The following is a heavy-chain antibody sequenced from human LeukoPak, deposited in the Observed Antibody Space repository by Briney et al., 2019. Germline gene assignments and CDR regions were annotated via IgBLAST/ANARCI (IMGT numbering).Heavy chain of an antibody. Sequence: ASVKVSCKASGGTFSSYAISWVRQAPGQGLEWMGGIIPIFGTANYAQKFQGRVTITADESTSTAYMELSSLRSEDTAVYYCAISMVRGLLDYWGQGTLVTVSS. CDR2: IIPIFGTA. D-gene: IGHD3-10*01. J-gene: IGHJ4*02. V-gene: IGHV1-69*01. CDR3: AISMVRGLLDY. CDR1: GGTFSSYA.